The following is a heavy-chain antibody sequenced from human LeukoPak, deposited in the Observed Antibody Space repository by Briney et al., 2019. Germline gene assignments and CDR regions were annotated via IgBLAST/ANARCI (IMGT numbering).Heavy chain of an antibody. J-gene: IGHJ6*02. CDR2: IIPIFGTA. V-gene: IGHV1-69*13. D-gene: IGHD3-22*01. CDR3: ARVKDSSGYYWSYYYYYGMDV. CDR1: GGTFSSYA. Sequence: ASVKVSCKAPGGTFSSYAISWVRQAPGQGLEWMGGIIPIFGTANYAQKFQGRVTITADESTSTAYMELSSLRSEDTAVYYCARVKDSSGYYWSYYYYYGMDVWGQGTTVTVSS.